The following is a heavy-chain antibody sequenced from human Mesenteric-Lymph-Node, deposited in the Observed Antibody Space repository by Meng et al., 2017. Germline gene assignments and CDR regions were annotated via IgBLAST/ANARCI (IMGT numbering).Heavy chain of an antibody. CDR2: ITSGGTT. CDR3: AKDEAHFDWLLTDF. D-gene: IGHD3-9*01. J-gene: IGHJ4*02. V-gene: IGHV3-23*01. CDR1: GFTFSSYA. Sequence: GGSLRLSCAASGFTFSSYAMSWVRQAPGKGLEWVSAITSGGTTYYADSVKGRFTISRDNFKNTLYLQMNSLRAEDTAVYYCAKDEAHFDWLLTDFWGQGTLVTVSS.